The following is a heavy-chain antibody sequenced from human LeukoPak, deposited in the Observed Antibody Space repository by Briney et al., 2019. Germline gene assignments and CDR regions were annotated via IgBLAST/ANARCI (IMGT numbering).Heavy chain of an antibody. D-gene: IGHD6-13*01. Sequence: GASVRVSCKASGYTFTSYGISWVRQAPGQGLEWMGWIGAYNGNTNYAQKLQGRVTMTTDTSTSTAYMELRSLRSDDTAVYYCARAAAAGSYYYYGMDVWGQGTTVTVS. CDR2: IGAYNGNT. J-gene: IGHJ6*02. CDR3: ARAAAAGSYYYYGMDV. V-gene: IGHV1-18*01. CDR1: GYTFTSYG.